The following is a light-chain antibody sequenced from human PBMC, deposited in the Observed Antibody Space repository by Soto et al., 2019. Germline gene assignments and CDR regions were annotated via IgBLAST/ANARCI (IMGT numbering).Light chain of an antibody. CDR3: CSYAGSSTYV. J-gene: IGLJ1*01. V-gene: IGLV2-23*02. CDR2: EVS. CDR1: GDDVGSYNL. Sequence: QTQPGSVAGSPGQSFTVSCTGTGDDVGSYNLVSWYQQHPAKAPKVMIYEVSKRPSGVPNRFSGSKSGSTASLTISGLQAEDEADYYCCSYAGSSTYVFGTGTKVTVL.